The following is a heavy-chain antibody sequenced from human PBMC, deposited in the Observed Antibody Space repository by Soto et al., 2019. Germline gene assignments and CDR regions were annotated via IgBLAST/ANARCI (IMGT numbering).Heavy chain of an antibody. Sequence: ASVKVSCKASGYTFTSYGISCVRQAPGQGLEWMGWISAYNGNTNYAQKLQGRVTMTTDTSTSTAYMELRSLRSDDTAVYYCASYSGSHPGYYYGMDVWGQGTTVTAP. CDR3: ASYSGSHPGYYYGMDV. CDR2: ISAYNGNT. J-gene: IGHJ6*02. CDR1: GYTFTSYG. V-gene: IGHV1-18*01. D-gene: IGHD1-26*01.